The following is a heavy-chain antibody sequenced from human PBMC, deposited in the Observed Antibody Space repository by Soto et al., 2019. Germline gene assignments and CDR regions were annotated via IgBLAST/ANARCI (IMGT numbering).Heavy chain of an antibody. CDR3: AELRTNYGSDF. CDR2: IGTSGPTT. J-gene: IGHJ4*02. V-gene: IGHV3-23*01. Sequence: EVQLLESGGGLVQPGGSLRLSCAASGFTFTNYGMSWVRQAPGKGLEWVSSIGTSGPTTYYADSVKGRFTIPRDNSKNPLSLQMNSLRAEDTGVYYWAELRTNYGSDFWGQGTLVAVAS. D-gene: IGHD4-17*01. CDR1: GFTFTNYG.